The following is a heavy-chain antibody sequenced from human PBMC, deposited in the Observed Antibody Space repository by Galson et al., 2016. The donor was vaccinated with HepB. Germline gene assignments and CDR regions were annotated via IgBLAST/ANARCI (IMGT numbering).Heavy chain of an antibody. CDR3: AKERLVRRIFDH. CDR1: GFVFSNFG. CDR2: ISTRRTT. J-gene: IGHJ4*02. D-gene: IGHD1-1*01. V-gene: IGHV3-23*01. Sequence: SLRLSCAASGFVFSNFGLSWVRQAPGKGLEWVASISTRRTTYYSDSVQGRFTTSRDNSNNTLYLQMNGLRAEDTAVYYCAKERLVRRIFDHWGQGTLVTVSS.